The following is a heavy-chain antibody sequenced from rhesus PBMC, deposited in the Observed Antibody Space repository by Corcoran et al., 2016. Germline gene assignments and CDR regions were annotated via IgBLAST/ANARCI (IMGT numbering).Heavy chain of an antibody. D-gene: IGHD6-31*01. V-gene: IGHV4-76*01. CDR2: LSDSGPT. CDR3: GRSGAATGAY. J-gene: IGHJ4*01. Sequence: QVQLQESGPGLVKPSETLSLTCSVSGGSVSGGYNWNWIRQSPGKGREWIGYLSDSGPTYNSASLNNRFTMSKDTSKNQFALKLSSVTAADTAVYYCGRSGAATGAYWGQGVLVTVSS. CDR1: GGSVSGGYN.